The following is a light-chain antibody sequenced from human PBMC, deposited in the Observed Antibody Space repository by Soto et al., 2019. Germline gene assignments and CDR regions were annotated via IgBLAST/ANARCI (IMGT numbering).Light chain of an antibody. J-gene: IGKJ2*01. CDR1: QSISSY. CDR3: QQSYSTPPT. CDR2: AAS. Sequence: DIQMTQSPSSLSASVGDRVTITCRASQSISSYLNWYQQKPGNAPKLLIYAASSLQSGVPSRFSGSGSGTDFTLTISSLQPQDFATYDCQQSYSTPPTFGQGTKLEIK. V-gene: IGKV1-39*01.